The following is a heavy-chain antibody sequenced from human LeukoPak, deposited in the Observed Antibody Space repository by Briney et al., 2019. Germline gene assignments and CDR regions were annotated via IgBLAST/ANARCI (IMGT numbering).Heavy chain of an antibody. V-gene: IGHV3-23*01. CDR3: AKDEDRPYGSFDP. CDR2: ISVSGDST. J-gene: IGHJ5*02. CDR1: GFTFSSYA. Sequence: GGSLRLSCAASGFTFSSYAMSWVRQAPGKGLKWVSAISVSGDSTYYADSVKGRFTISRDNSKNTLYLQMNSLRAEDTAVYYCAKDEDRPYGSFDPWGQGTLVTVSS. D-gene: IGHD4-17*01.